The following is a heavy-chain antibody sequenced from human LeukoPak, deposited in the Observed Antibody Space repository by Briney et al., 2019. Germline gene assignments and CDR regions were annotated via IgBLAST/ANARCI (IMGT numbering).Heavy chain of an antibody. D-gene: IGHD2-2*01. CDR3: ARGPYCRSMSCPYWFDP. Sequence: GASVTVSCKASGYTFTSYDINWVRQATGQGLEWMGWMNPNSGNTGYAQKFQGRVTMTRNTSISTAYMELSSLRSEDTAVYYCARGPYCRSMSCPYWFDPWGQGTLVTVSS. V-gene: IGHV1-8*01. J-gene: IGHJ5*02. CDR2: MNPNSGNT. CDR1: GYTFTSYD.